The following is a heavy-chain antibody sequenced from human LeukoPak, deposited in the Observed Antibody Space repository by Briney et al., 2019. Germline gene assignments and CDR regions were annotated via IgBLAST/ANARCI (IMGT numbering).Heavy chain of an antibody. D-gene: IGHD4-17*01. CDR2: ISYDGSNK. Sequence: GRSLRLSCAASGFTFSSYGMHWVRQAPGKGLEWVAVISYDGSNKYYADSVKGRFTISRDNSKNSLYLQMNSLRAEDTAVYYCARPYHYGDYVDYWGQGTLVTVSS. V-gene: IGHV3-30*03. CDR1: GFTFSSYG. CDR3: ARPYHYGDYVDY. J-gene: IGHJ4*02.